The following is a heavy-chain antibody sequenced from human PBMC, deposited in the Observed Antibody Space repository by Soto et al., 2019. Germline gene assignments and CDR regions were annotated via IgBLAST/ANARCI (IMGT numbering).Heavy chain of an antibody. CDR1: GFTFSNYA. CDR3: ARGPFGDAAMVTNYFDY. CDR2: LSFDGNNK. Sequence: PGGSLRLSCAASGFTFSNYAIHWVRQAPGKGLEWVAVLSFDGNNKHYADSVKGRFTISRENSKNTLYLQMNSLRAEDTAVYYCARGPFGDAAMVTNYFDYWGQGTLVTVSS. J-gene: IGHJ4*02. V-gene: IGHV3-30-3*01. D-gene: IGHD5-18*01.